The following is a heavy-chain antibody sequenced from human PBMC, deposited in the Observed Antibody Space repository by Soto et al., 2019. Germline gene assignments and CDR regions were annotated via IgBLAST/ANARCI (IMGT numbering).Heavy chain of an antibody. CDR1: DGSISSSSYY. Sequence: SETLSLTCTVSDGSISSSSYYWGWIRQPPGKGLEWIGSIYYSGSTYYNPSLKSRVTISVDTSKNQFSLKLSSVTAADTAVYYCGPSGSYFYDNWFDPWGQGTLVTVSS. V-gene: IGHV4-39*01. CDR3: GPSGSYFYDNWFDP. CDR2: IYYSGST. D-gene: IGHD1-26*01. J-gene: IGHJ5*02.